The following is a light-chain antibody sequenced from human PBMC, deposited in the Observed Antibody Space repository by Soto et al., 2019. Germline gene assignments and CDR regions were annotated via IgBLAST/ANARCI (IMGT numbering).Light chain of an antibody. CDR2: DVS. J-gene: IGLJ1*01. CDR1: CSDVGGYNY. CDR3: SSYTSTSLYV. V-gene: IGLV2-14*01. Sequence: QSLLTQPACLSGSPGQSSTISCTGTCSDVGGYNYVSWYQQHPGKAPRLMIYDVSNRPSGVSNRFSGSKSGNTASLTISGLQAEDEADYYCSSYTSTSLYVFGAGT.